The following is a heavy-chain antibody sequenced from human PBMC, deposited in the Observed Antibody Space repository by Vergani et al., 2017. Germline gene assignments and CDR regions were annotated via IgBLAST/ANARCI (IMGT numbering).Heavy chain of an antibody. D-gene: IGHD3-16*01. J-gene: IGHJ4*02. CDR1: DYSISSGYY. CDR3: ASLLTGGIDY. V-gene: IGHV4-38-2*01. Sequence: QVQLQESGPGLVKPSETLSLTCAVSDYSISSGYYWGWVRQPPGKGLDWIGSVYHSGSTSYNPSLKSRVTISIDTSKNHFSLKLTSVTAADTAVYYCASLLTGGIDYWGQGILVTVFS. CDR2: VYHSGST.